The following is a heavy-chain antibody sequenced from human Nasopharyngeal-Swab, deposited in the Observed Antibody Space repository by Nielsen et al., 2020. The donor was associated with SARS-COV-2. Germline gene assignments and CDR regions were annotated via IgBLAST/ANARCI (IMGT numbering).Heavy chain of an antibody. D-gene: IGHD3-22*01. J-gene: IGHJ4*02. CDR1: GYSFTKYY. CDR3: ARRQSSDYPFDY. Sequence: ASVKVSCKASGYSFTKYYIHWVRQGPGQGLEWMGAIYAEGGSPDYAQKFQGRVTMTRDRSTSTVCMDLSSLRSEDTAVYYCARRQSSDYPFDYWGQGTLVTVSS. CDR2: IYAEGGSP. V-gene: IGHV1-46*01.